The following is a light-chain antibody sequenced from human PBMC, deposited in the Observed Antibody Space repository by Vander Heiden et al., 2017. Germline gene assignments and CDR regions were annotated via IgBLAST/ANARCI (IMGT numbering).Light chain of an antibody. CDR3: QSYDSSLSGLV. Sequence: QSVLTQPPSVSGAPGQRVSISCTGSSSNIGAGYDVHWYQQLPGTAPKLLISGNSNRPSGVPDRFSGSKSGTSASLAITGLQAEDEADYYCQSYDSSLSGLVLATGTKV. CDR2: GNS. CDR1: SSNIGAGYD. J-gene: IGLJ1*01. V-gene: IGLV1-40*01.